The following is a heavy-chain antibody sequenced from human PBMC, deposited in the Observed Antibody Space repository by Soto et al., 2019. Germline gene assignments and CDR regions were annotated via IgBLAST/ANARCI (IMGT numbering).Heavy chain of an antibody. J-gene: IGHJ6*02. V-gene: IGHV4-39*01. Sequence: SETLSLTCTVSGGSISSSSYYWGWIRQPPGKGLEWIGSIYYSGSTYYNPSLKSRVTISVDTSKNQFSLKLSSVTAADTAVYYCARGWTIWSGTNYYHYGMDVWGQGTTVTVSS. CDR2: IYYSGST. CDR3: ARGWTIWSGTNYYHYGMDV. CDR1: GGSISSSSYY. D-gene: IGHD3-3*01.